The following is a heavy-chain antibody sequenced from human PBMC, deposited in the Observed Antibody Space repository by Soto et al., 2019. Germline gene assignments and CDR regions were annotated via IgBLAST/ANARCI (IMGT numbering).Heavy chain of an antibody. CDR2: NSGAGGRI. CDR1: GFTFSNYG. V-gene: IGHV3-23*01. CDR3: AKGHTNENGHYSYYGMDV. J-gene: IGHJ6*02. D-gene: IGHD2-8*01. Sequence: GGSLRLSCVVSGFTFSNYGMSWVSQAPGKGLEWVARNSGAGGRIYNEDSVKGRFTISRDNSKNSVYLQVNSQRADDTAVYYCAKGHTNENGHYSYYGMDVWGQGTTVTVSS.